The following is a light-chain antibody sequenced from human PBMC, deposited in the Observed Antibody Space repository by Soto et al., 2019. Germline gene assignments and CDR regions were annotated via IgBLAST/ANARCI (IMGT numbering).Light chain of an antibody. Sequence: QSALTQPPSASGSPGQSLTISCTGTSSDVGAYDHVSWFQQHPGRAPKFLIYEVTKRPSGVPDRFSGSKSGNTASLTVSGLQAEDEADYYCCSQAGSSTVFGGGTKVTVL. CDR3: CSQAGSSTV. CDR2: EVT. V-gene: IGLV2-8*01. J-gene: IGLJ1*01. CDR1: SSDVGAYDH.